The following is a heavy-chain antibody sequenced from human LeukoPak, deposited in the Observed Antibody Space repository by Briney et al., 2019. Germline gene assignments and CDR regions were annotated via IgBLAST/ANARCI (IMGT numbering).Heavy chain of an antibody. V-gene: IGHV3-7*03. D-gene: IGHD6-25*01. CDR2: IKQDGSEK. CDR1: GFTFSSYW. Sequence: GGSLRLSCAASGFTFSSYWMSWVRQAPGKGLEWVANIKQDGSEKYYVDSVKGRFTISRDNAKNSLYLQMNSLRAEDTAIYYCAKPGGPGIAARGAFDLWGQGTMVTVSS. CDR3: AKPGGPGIAARGAFDL. J-gene: IGHJ3*01.